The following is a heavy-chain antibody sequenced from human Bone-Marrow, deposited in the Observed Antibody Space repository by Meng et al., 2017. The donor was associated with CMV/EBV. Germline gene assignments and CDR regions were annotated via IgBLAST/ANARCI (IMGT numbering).Heavy chain of an antibody. Sequence: PETLSPTCTVSGGSVSSYYWSWIRQAPGKGLEWLGFIYYTGSTSFNPSLKSRVTISLDTSKSQFSLKLSSVTAADTAVYYCARGGGYPNWGQGTLVTVSS. V-gene: IGHV4-59*02. CDR2: IYYTGST. CDR3: ARGGGYPN. J-gene: IGHJ4*02. CDR1: GGSVSSYY. D-gene: IGHD4-23*01.